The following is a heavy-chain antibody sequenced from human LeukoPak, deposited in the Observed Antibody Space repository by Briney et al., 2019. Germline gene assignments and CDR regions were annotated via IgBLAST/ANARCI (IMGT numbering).Heavy chain of an antibody. J-gene: IGHJ4*02. CDR3: MSDLDN. CDR1: GFSLSSYA. V-gene: IGHV3-15*01. CDR2: IKTKGEGGTV. Sequence: GGSLRLSCAASGFSLSSYAMSWVRQAPGKGLEWVGRIKTKGEGGTVDYAAPVKGRFTISRDDSKNTFYLQMNSLKTEDTAMYYCMSDLDNWGQGTPVTVSS.